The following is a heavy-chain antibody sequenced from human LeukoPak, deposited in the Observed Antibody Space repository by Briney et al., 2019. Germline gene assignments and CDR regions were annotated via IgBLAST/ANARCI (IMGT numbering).Heavy chain of an antibody. V-gene: IGHV3-7*01. J-gene: IGHJ6*02. Sequence: GGSLRLSCAASGFTFSSYWMSWVRQAPGKGLEWVANIKQDGSEKYYVDSVKGRFTISRDNAKNSLYLQMNSLRAEDTAVYYCAKIKQSGDYVYYYYVMDVWGQGTTVTVSS. CDR2: IKQDGSEK. D-gene: IGHD4-17*01. CDR1: GFTFSSYW. CDR3: AKIKQSGDYVYYYYVMDV.